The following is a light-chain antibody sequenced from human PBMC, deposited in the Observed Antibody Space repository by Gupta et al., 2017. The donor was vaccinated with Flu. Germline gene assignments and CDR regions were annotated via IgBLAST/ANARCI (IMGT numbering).Light chain of an antibody. CDR2: RNN. CDR3: AAWEDSLSGNVV. J-gene: IGLJ2*01. Sequence: QSVLTQPPSASGTPGQRVTISCSGSSSNIGSNYVYWYQQHPGTAPKLLIYRNNQRPSGVPDRVSGSKSGTSASLAISGLRSEDEADYYCAAWEDSLSGNVVFGGGTKLTVL. V-gene: IGLV1-47*01. CDR1: SSNIGSNY.